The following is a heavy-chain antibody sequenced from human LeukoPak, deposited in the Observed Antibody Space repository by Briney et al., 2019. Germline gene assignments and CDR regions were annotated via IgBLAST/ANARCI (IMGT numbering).Heavy chain of an antibody. J-gene: IGHJ6*03. CDR1: GGSIGTYY. D-gene: IGHD3-16*02. V-gene: IGHV4-59*08. Sequence: SETLSLTCTVSGGSIGTYYWSWVRQSPGKGLEWIGYIYVTGNRYNPYLQSRVTISVDTSRDQFFLKMSSVTAADTAVYYCARHIGGGIEDMDVWGKGTKVTVSS. CDR3: ARHIGGGIEDMDV. CDR2: IYVTGN.